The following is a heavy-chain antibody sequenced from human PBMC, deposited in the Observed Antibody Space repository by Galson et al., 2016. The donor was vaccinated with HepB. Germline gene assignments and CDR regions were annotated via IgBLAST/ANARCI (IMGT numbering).Heavy chain of an antibody. Sequence: SLRLSCAASGFTLSQHWMAWVRQAPGKGLEWVANINEDGSEQYYVGSVKGRFTISGDNAQNSLFLQLNSLRVEDTAVYYCAQGFATVAWGQGTLVTVSP. D-gene: IGHD2-21*02. J-gene: IGHJ5*02. V-gene: IGHV3-7*02. CDR3: AQGFATVA. CDR2: INEDGSEQ. CDR1: GFTLSQHW.